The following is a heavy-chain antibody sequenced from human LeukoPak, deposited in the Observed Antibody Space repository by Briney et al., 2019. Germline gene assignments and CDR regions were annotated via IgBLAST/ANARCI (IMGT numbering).Heavy chain of an antibody. CDR1: GFTFGDYA. D-gene: IGHD1-1*01. CDR3: TRTYNDYYSY. J-gene: IGHJ4*02. Sequence: LRLSCTASGFTFGDYAMSWVRQAPGKGLEWVGSIRSKAYGGTTEYAASVKGRFTISRDDSKSIAYLQMNSLKTEDTAVYYCTRTYNDYYSYWGQGTLVTVSS. V-gene: IGHV3-49*04. CDR2: IRSKAYGGTT.